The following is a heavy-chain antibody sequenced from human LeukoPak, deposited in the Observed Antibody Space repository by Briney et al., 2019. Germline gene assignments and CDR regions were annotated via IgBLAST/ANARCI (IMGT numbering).Heavy chain of an antibody. Sequence: RSSETLSLTCAVYGGPVSGYYWSWIRQPPGKGLEWIGEISHRGRTHYNPSLKGRVTTSVDTSKNQFALEVDSVTAADTAVYYCARIPLYFLEPFDYWGQGILVTVSS. CDR1: GGPVSGYY. V-gene: IGHV4-34*01. CDR3: ARIPLYFLEPFDY. D-gene: IGHD3-3*01. CDR2: ISHRGRT. J-gene: IGHJ4*02.